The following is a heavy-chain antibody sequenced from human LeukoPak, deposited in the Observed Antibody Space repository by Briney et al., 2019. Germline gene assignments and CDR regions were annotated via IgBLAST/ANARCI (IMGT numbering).Heavy chain of an antibody. Sequence: PGGSLRLSCAASGFTFSSYEMNWVRQAQGKGLEWSSYINNSGNNIYYEDSVKGRLTIYRDNAKNSLYLQMKSLRAEDTAVYYCARPRITVFGVVPWAFDVWGQGTMVTVSS. CDR2: INNSGNNI. J-gene: IGHJ3*01. CDR1: GFTFSSYE. CDR3: ARPRITVFGVVPWAFDV. V-gene: IGHV3-48*03. D-gene: IGHD3-3*01.